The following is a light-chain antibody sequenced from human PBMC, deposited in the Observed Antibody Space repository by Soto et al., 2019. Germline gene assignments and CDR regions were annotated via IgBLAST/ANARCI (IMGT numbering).Light chain of an antibody. CDR2: EVS. CDR1: SSDAGGYKY. J-gene: IGLJ3*02. CDR3: SSYTTSSTWV. V-gene: IGLV2-14*01. Sequence: QSALTQPASVSGSPGQSITISCTGTSSDAGGYKYVSWFQQHPGEAPKLMIYEVSNRPSGVSYRFSASKSGNTASLTISGLQPEDEADYYCSSYTTSSTWVFGGGTKLTVL.